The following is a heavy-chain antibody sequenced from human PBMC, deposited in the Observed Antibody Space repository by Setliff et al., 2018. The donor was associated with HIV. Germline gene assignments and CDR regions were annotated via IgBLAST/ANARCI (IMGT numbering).Heavy chain of an antibody. Sequence: PSETLSLTCTVSGGSISSNSYYWGWIRQPPGKGLEWIGSIYYSGSTYYNPSLKSRVTTSVDTSKKQFSLRLTSVTAADTAVYYCARVSKTYWYSIPRDYYHHMDVWGKGTTVTVSS. CDR2: IYYSGST. V-gene: IGHV4-39*07. CDR1: GGSISSNSYY. CDR3: ARVSKTYWYSIPRDYYHHMDV. J-gene: IGHJ6*03. D-gene: IGHD2-8*02.